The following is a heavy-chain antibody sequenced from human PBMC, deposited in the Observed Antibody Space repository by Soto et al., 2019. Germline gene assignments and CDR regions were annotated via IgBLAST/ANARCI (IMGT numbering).Heavy chain of an antibody. J-gene: IGHJ5*02. Sequence: LTLFGKVTGLIFDDFYMHWVGQAPGKGLEWVSGISWNSAGVVYADSVKGRFTISRDNAEDSLYLHMNSLRPDDTAFYFCVKDSVGWPRNFFDQCGQGALVTVSS. CDR2: ISWNSAGV. CDR1: GLIFDDFY. CDR3: VKDSVGWPRNFFDQ. D-gene: IGHD6-19*01. V-gene: IGHV3-9*01.